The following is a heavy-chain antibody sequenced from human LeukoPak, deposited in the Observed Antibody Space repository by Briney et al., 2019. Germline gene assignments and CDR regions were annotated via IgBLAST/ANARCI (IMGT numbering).Heavy chain of an antibody. Sequence: GGSLRLSCSASGFTVSIFGIQWVRQAPGKGLEGVAAISPDGNKEYYTEYVKGRFTVSRDNSNNMIYLQMNSLRGDDSAVYYCAKVNNYDDYWGQETLVTVSS. J-gene: IGHJ4*02. CDR1: GFTVSIFG. D-gene: IGHD1/OR15-1a*01. CDR2: ISPDGNKE. V-gene: IGHV3-30*18. CDR3: AKVNNYDDY.